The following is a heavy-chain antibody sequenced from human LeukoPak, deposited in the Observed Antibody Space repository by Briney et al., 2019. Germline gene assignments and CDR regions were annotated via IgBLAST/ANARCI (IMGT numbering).Heavy chain of an antibody. CDR1: GFSFSSYA. CDR3: AKKRRPVAATDIFDY. J-gene: IGHJ4*02. V-gene: IGHV3-23*01. CDR2: FSGGAPRT. Sequence: PGGSLRLSCVASGFSFSSYAMSWVRQSPGKGLEWVSAFSGGAPRTYYVDSVKGRFTISRDNSKNTLYLQMNSLRVEDTAVYYCAKKRRPVAATDIFDYWGQGILVTVSS. D-gene: IGHD6-19*01.